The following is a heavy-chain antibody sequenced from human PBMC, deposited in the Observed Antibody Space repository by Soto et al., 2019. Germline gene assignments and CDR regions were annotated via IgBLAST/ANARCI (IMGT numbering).Heavy chain of an antibody. CDR1: GGSISSGGYS. D-gene: IGHD3-22*01. CDR3: ARQHYDSSGYYVDY. Sequence: QLQLQESGSGLVKPSQTLSLTCAVSGGSISSGGYSWSWIRQPPGKGLEWIGYIYHSGSTYYNPSLKSRVTISVDRSKNQFSLKLSSVTAADTAVYYCARQHYDSSGYYVDYWGQGTLVTVSS. CDR2: IYHSGST. V-gene: IGHV4-30-2*01. J-gene: IGHJ4*02.